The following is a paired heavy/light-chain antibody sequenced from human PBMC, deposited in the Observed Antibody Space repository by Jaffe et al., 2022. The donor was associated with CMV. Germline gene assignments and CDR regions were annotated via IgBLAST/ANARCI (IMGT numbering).Heavy chain of an antibody. CDR2: ISGYNSRT. Sequence: QVRLVQSGSEVRKPGASVKVSCKTSGYIFGDYGLAWVRQAPGQGLQWMGWISGYNSRTTYAQNFQGRVTMDTDTSTSTAYLELRSLRSDDTAVYFCARAFPIATAGSFDYWGQGTLVTVSS. CDR1: GYIFGDYG. J-gene: IGHJ4*02. V-gene: IGHV1-18*01. CDR3: ARAFPIATAGSFDY. D-gene: IGHD6-13*01.
Light chain of an antibody. CDR1: QDITYY. V-gene: IGKV1-33*01. Sequence: DIQMTQAPSSLSASVGDRVTITCQASQDITYYLNWYQQKPGKAPKLLIYDASKLATEVPSRFSGSGSGTDFSFTISSLQPEDFATYYCQQYDSPRALTFGGGTKVDIK. J-gene: IGKJ4*01. CDR2: DAS. CDR3: QQYDSPRALT.